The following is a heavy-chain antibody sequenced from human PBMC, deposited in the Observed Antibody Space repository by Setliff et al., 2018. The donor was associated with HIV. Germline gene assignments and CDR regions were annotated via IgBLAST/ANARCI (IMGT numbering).Heavy chain of an antibody. CDR2: IIPIFGTA. Sequence: SVKVSCKASGGTFSSYAISWVRQAPGQGLEWMGGIIPIFGTANYAPRFQGRVTITADESTNTTYMELSSLRSEDTAVYFCARTREIHYYCYMDVWGGGTTVTVSS. CDR1: GGTFSSYA. J-gene: IGHJ6*03. V-gene: IGHV1-69*13. CDR3: ARTREIHYYCYMDV.